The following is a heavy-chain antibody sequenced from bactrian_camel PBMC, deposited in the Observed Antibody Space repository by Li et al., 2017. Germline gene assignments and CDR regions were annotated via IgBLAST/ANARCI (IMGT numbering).Heavy chain of an antibody. Sequence: HVQLVESGGGLAQPGGSLRLSCAASGYTVSSNCMSWVRQAPGKGLEWVSTIYSGGTDTYFAESVKGRFTISQDNAKNTVDLQMNSLKPEDTAMYYCAAVRHFHCESLSPGAFTYWGQGTQVTVS. CDR2: IYSGGTDT. CDR3: AAVRHFHCESLSPGAFTY. J-gene: IGHJ4*01. V-gene: IGHV3-2*01. D-gene: IGHD1*01. CDR1: GYTVSSNC.